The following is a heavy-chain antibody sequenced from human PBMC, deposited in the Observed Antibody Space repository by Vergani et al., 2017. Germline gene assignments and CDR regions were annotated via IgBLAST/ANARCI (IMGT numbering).Heavy chain of an antibody. CDR1: GGSISSYY. Sequence: QVQLQESGPGLVKPSETLSLTCTVSGGSISSYYWSWIRQPPGKGLEWIGYIYYSGSTNYNPSRKSRVTISVDTSTNQFSLKLSSVTAADTAVYYCARYSSSWYRAAFFDYWGQGTLVTVSS. J-gene: IGHJ4*02. D-gene: IGHD6-13*01. CDR3: ARYSSSWYRAAFFDY. V-gene: IGHV4-59*01. CDR2: IYYSGST.